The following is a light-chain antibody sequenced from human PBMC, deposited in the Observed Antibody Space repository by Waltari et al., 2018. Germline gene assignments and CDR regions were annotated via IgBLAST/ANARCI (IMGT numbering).Light chain of an antibody. CDR2: LNSDGSH. J-gene: IGLJ3*02. CDR3: QTWGTGIEGV. Sequence: QLVLTQSPSASASLGASVKLTCTLSSGHSSYAIAWHQQQPEKGPRYLLKLNSDGSHSKGAGFPERFSGSSSGAERYLTISSLQSEDEADYYCQTWGTGIEGVFGGGTKLTVL. V-gene: IGLV4-69*01. CDR1: SGHSSYA.